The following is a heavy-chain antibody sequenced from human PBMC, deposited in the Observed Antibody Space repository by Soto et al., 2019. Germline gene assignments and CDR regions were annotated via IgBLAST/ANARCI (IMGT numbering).Heavy chain of an antibody. D-gene: IGHD2-2*01. Sequence: QVQLVQSGAEVKKPGSSVKVSCRSSGGTFGTLNSYTINWVRQAPGQGLEWMGDIIPIFGTSNYAQKFQGRVTITADESTSTVYMELNSLMSEDTAVYFCARRGRNGGCTNYDFYGMDVWGQGTTVTVSS. CDR3: ARRGRNGGCTNYDFYGMDV. J-gene: IGHJ6*02. CDR2: IIPIFGTS. CDR1: GGTFGTLNSYT. V-gene: IGHV1-69*01.